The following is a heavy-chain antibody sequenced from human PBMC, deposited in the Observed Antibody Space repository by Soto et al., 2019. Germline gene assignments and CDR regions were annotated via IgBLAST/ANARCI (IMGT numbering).Heavy chain of an antibody. V-gene: IGHV4-39*01. D-gene: IGHD3-10*01. Sequence: SEPLSLTCTVSGGSISSSSYYWGWIRQPPGKGLEWIGSIYYSGSTYYNPSLKSRVTISVDTSKNQFSLKLSSVTAADTAVYYCARRGRGNWFDPWGQGTLVTVSS. CDR2: IYYSGST. J-gene: IGHJ5*02. CDR1: GGSISSSSYY. CDR3: ARRGRGNWFDP.